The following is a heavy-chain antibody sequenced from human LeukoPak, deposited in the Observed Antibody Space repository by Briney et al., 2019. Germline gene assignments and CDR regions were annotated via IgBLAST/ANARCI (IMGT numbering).Heavy chain of an antibody. V-gene: IGHV4-39*07. Sequence: SETLSLTCTVSGGSISSSSYYWGWIRQPPGKGLEWIGSIYYSGSTYYNPSLKSRVTLSVDRSKNQFSLQLTSVTAADTAVYYCARARLERTGYYFDSWGQGALVTVSS. J-gene: IGHJ4*02. CDR1: GGSISSSSYY. CDR2: IYYSGST. CDR3: ARARLERTGYYFDS. D-gene: IGHD2-8*02.